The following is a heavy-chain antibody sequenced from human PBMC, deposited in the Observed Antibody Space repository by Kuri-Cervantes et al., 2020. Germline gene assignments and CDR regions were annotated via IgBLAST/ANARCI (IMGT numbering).Heavy chain of an antibody. CDR2: IIPILGIA. J-gene: IGHJ6*02. CDR3: AGSHYGDHLVYYGMDV. Sequence: SVKVSCKASGGTFSSYTISWVRQAPGQGLEWMGRIIPILGIANYAQKFQGRVTINADKSTSTAYMELDSLRSEDTAVYYCAGSHYGDHLVYYGMDVWGQGTTVTVSS. CDR1: GGTFSSYT. D-gene: IGHD4-17*01. V-gene: IGHV1-69*02.